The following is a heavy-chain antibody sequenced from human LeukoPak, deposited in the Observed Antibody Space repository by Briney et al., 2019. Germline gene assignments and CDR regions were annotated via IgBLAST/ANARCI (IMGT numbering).Heavy chain of an antibody. CDR2: IYSGGST. V-gene: IGHV3-66*01. D-gene: IGHD3-22*01. J-gene: IGHJ3*02. Sequence: GGSLRLSCAASGFTVSSNYMSWVRQAPGKGLEWVSVIYSGGSTYYADSVKGRFTISRDNSKNTLYLQMNSLRAEDTAVYYCARTRYYYDSSGYYEAFDIWGQGTMVTVSS. CDR1: GFTVSSNY. CDR3: ARTRYYYDSSGYYEAFDI.